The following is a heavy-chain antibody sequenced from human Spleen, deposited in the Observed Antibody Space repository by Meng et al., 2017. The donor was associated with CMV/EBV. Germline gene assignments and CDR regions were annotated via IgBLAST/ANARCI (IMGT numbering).Heavy chain of an antibody. CDR1: GGTFSSHA. CDR3: ARVGVTENWFDP. J-gene: IGHJ5*02. CDR2: IIPIFGTA. Sequence: SVKVSCKASGGTFSSHAISWVRQAPGQGLEWMGGIIPIFGTANYAQKFQGRVTITTDESTSTAYMELSSLRSEDTAVYYCARVGVTENWFDPWGQGTLVTVSS. D-gene: IGHD3-16*01. V-gene: IGHV1-69*05.